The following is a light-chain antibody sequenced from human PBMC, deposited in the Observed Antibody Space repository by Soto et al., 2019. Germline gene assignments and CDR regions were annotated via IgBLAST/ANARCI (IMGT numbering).Light chain of an antibody. CDR1: QSVSSNS. CDR2: GAS. CDR3: QQYGNSSFT. V-gene: IGKV3-20*01. J-gene: IGKJ3*01. Sequence: EIVLTQSPGTLSLSPGERATLSCRASQSVSSNSLAWYQHKPGQAPRLLIYGASSRATGIPDRFSGSGSGTDFNLTISRLESEDFAVYYCQQYGNSSFTFGPGTKVDI.